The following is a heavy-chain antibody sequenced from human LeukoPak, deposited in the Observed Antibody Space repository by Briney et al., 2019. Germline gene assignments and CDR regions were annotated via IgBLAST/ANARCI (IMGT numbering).Heavy chain of an antibody. J-gene: IGHJ4*02. CDR1: GFTFNSYA. Sequence: GGSLRLSCAASGFTFNSYAMHWVRQAPGKGLEYVSAIGSNGGSTWYANSVKGRFTISRDNSKNTQYLQMGSLRAEDMAVYYCARETPSVAAFDYWGQGTLVTVSS. D-gene: IGHD2-15*01. V-gene: IGHV3-64*01. CDR3: ARETPSVAAFDY. CDR2: IGSNGGST.